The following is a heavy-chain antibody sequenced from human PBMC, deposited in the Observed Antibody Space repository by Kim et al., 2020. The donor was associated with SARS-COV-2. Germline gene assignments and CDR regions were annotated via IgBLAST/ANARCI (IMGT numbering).Heavy chain of an antibody. CDR1: GGSISSYY. Sequence: SETLSLTCTVSGGSISSYYWSWIRQPPGKGLEWIGYIYYSGSTNYNPSLKSRVTISVDTSKNQFSLKLSSVTAADTAVYYCARYGNEWLVFQYFDYWGQGTLVTVSS. CDR3: ARYGNEWLVFQYFDY. V-gene: IGHV4-59*08. D-gene: IGHD6-19*01. CDR2: IYYSGST. J-gene: IGHJ4*02.